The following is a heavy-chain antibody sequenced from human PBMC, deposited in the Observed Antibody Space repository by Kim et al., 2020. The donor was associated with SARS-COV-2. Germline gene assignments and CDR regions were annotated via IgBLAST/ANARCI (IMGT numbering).Heavy chain of an antibody. V-gene: IGHV4-59*01. CDR2: IYYSGST. CDR3: ARAYSNYNYYYMDV. Sequence: SETLSLTCTVSGGSISSYYWSWIRQPPGKGLEWIGYIYYSGSTNYNPSLKSRITMSIDTSKNQFSLNLSSVTAADTAVYYCARAYSNYNYYYMDVWGKGTTVTVSS. D-gene: IGHD2-15*01. CDR1: GGSISSYY. J-gene: IGHJ6*03.